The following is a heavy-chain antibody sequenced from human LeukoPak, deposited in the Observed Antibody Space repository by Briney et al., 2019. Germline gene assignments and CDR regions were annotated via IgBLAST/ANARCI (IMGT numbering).Heavy chain of an antibody. CDR3: ARGWRGFIDY. Sequence: AGGSLRLSCAASGFTFSSYAMSWVRQAPGKGLEWVSVIYSGGSTYYADSVKGRFTISRDNSKNTLYLQMNSLRAEDTAVYYCARGWRGFIDYWGQGTLVTVSS. J-gene: IGHJ4*02. V-gene: IGHV3-66*01. CDR2: IYSGGST. CDR1: GFTFSSYA.